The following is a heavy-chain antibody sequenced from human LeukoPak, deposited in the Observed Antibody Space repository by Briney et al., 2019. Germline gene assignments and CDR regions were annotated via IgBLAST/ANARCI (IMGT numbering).Heavy chain of an antibody. D-gene: IGHD6-13*01. CDR3: ASYQQLGDPFDY. CDR1: GYTFTSYG. J-gene: IGHJ4*02. CDR2: ISAYNGNT. V-gene: IGHV1-18*01. Sequence: ASVKVSCKASGYTFTSYGISRVRQSPGQGLEWMGWISAYNGNTNYAQKLQGRVTMTTDTSTSTAYMELRSLRSDDTAVYYCASYQQLGDPFDYWGQGTLVTVSS.